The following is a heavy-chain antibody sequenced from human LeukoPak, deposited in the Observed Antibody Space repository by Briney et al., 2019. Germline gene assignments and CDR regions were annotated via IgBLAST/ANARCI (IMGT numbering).Heavy chain of an antibody. CDR2: ISRDGRST. V-gene: IGHV3-74*01. D-gene: IGHD5-18*01. CDR3: TSDTVDTYLGSDN. Sequence: GGSLRLTCAAYRLTFSSLWMHSVRQVPAEGLVWVSRISRDGRSTAYADSVKGRFTISRDNAKNTLYLQMNSLRAEDTAVYYCTSDTVDTYLGSDNWGLGTLVTVSS. J-gene: IGHJ4*02. CDR1: RLTFSSLW.